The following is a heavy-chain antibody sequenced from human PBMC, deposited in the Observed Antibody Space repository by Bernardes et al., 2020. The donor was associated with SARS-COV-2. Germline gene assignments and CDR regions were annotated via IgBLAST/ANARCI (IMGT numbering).Heavy chain of an antibody. V-gene: IGHV3-48*02. D-gene: IGHD2-15*01. CDR2: LSSGSRIRTITTI. CDR3: ARGGLYQATYDYCEY. CDR1: GFTLSVYN. Sequence: GESLCLSCAASGFTLSVYNMNWVRQAPGPGLAWISYLSSGSRIRTITTIYYADSVKGRFTISRDNAGNTVYLQMNSLRDEDTAVYYCARGGLYQATYDYCEYWGQGALVTVSS. J-gene: IGHJ4*02.